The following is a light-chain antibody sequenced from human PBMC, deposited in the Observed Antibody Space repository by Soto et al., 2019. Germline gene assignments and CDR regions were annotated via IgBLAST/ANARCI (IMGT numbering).Light chain of an antibody. J-gene: IGKJ1*01. CDR2: AAS. CDR1: QGISNY. V-gene: IGKV1-27*01. CDR3: QKYNSAPQT. Sequence: ETQMTQSPSSLSASVGDRVTITCRASQGISNYLAWYQQKPGKVPKLLIYAASTLQSGVPSRFSGSGSGTDFTLTISSLQPEDDATYYCQKYNSAPQTFGQGTKVEIK.